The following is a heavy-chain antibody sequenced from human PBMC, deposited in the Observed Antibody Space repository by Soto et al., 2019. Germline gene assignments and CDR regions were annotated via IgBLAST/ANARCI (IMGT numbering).Heavy chain of an antibody. J-gene: IGHJ6*03. Sequence: ASVPGSCQASCSTFTSYGISWVRQAPGQGLEWMGWISAYNGNTNYAQKLQGRVTMTTDTSTSTAYMELWSLRSDDTAVYYCARLAAAGTNYYYYYMDVWGKGTTVTVSS. CDR3: ARLAAAGTNYYYYYMDV. V-gene: IGHV1-18*01. D-gene: IGHD6-13*01. CDR1: CSTFTSYG. CDR2: ISAYNGNT.